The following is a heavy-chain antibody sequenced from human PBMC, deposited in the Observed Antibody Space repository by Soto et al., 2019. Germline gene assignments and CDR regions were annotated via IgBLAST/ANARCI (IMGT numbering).Heavy chain of an antibody. CDR2: IRAYNGNT. CDR1: GYTFTSYG. D-gene: IGHD4-17*01. J-gene: IGHJ6*03. Sequence: QVQLVQSGAEVKKPGASVKVSCKASGYTFTSYGISWVRQAPGQGREWMGWIRAYNGNTNYAQKLQGRVTMTTDTSTSTAYMELRSLRSDDTAVYYCARATTVTTFSYYYYMDVWGKGTTVTVSS. CDR3: ARATTVTTFSYYYYMDV. V-gene: IGHV1-18*01.